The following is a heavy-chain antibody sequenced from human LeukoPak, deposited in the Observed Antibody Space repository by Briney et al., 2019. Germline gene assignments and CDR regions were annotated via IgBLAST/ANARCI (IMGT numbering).Heavy chain of an antibody. CDR1: GGSISSGGYY. D-gene: IGHD6-13*01. J-gene: IGHJ4*02. Sequence: SQTLSLTCTVSGGSISSGGYYWGWIRQHPGKGLEWIGYIYYSGSTNYNPSLKSRVTISVDTSKNQFSLKLSSVTAADTAVYYCARAIIAAAGSFDYWGQGTLVTVSS. CDR2: IYYSGST. V-gene: IGHV4-61*08. CDR3: ARAIIAAAGSFDY.